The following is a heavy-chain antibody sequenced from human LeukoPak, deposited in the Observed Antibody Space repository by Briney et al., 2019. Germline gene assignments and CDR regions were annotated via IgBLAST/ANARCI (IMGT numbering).Heavy chain of an antibody. J-gene: IGHJ4*02. V-gene: IGHV1-8*01. CDR1: GYTFTSYD. D-gene: IGHD5-12*01. CDR3: ARGSIVATIYDY. Sequence: GASAKVSFKASGYTFTSYDINWVRQATGQGREWMGWMNPNSGNTGYAQKFQGRVTMTRNTSISTAYMELSSLRSEDTAVYYCARGSIVATIYDYWGQGTLVTVSS. CDR2: MNPNSGNT.